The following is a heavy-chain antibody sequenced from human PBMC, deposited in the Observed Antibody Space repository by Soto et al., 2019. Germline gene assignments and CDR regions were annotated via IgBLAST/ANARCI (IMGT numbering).Heavy chain of an antibody. Sequence: QVQLQESGPGLVKPSQTLSLTCTVSGGSISSGDYYWSWIRQPPGKGLEWIGYIYYSGSTYYNPSLQSRVTISVDTSKNQFSLKLSSVTAADTAVYYGARVTRITMVRGPFDPWGQGTLVTVSS. CDR1: GGSISSGDYY. CDR3: ARVTRITMVRGPFDP. J-gene: IGHJ5*02. CDR2: IYYSGST. V-gene: IGHV4-30-4*01. D-gene: IGHD3-10*01.